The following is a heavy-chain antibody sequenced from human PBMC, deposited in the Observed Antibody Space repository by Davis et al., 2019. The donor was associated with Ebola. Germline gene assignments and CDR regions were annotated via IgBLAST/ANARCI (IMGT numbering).Heavy chain of an antibody. Sequence: ASVKVSCKASGYTFTSYAMHWVRQAPGQGLEWMGWISAYNGNTNYAQKLQGRVTMTTDTSTSTACMELRSLRSDDTAVYYCARRVGYYDFWSGYYYYYYYGMDVWGQGTTVTVSS. J-gene: IGHJ6*02. CDR1: GYTFTSYA. D-gene: IGHD3-3*01. CDR3: ARRVGYYDFWSGYYYYYYYGMDV. CDR2: ISAYNGNT. V-gene: IGHV1-18*01.